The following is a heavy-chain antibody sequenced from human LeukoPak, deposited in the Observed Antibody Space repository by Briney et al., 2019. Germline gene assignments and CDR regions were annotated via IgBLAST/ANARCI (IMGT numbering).Heavy chain of an antibody. CDR3: ARTLMGGGALDY. CDR2: IKQDGSEK. CDR1: GLTFSNYW. V-gene: IGHV3-7*03. J-gene: IGHJ4*02. D-gene: IGHD3-10*01. Sequence: GGSLRLSCAASGLTFSNYWLNWVRQAPGKGLEWVANIKQDGSEKYYVDSVKGRFTISRDNAKNSLFLQMNSLRAEDTAVYYCARTLMGGGALDYWGQGTLVTVSS.